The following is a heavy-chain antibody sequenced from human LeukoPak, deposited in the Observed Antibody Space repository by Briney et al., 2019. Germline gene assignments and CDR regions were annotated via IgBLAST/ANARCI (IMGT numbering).Heavy chain of an antibody. Sequence: GGSLRLSCTGSGFPFNMLAMNWVRQAPGQGLEWVSGLSRGGGTTNYADSVKGRFTISRDTSKNMVFLQMNDLRPEDTAVYYCAKEQRIRHCSEGVRMEGYYFDYWGQGSLVTVSS. CDR3: AKEQRIRHCSEGVRMEGYYFDY. CDR1: GFPFNMLA. CDR2: LSRGGGTT. V-gene: IGHV3-23*01. J-gene: IGHJ4*02. D-gene: IGHD2-8*01.